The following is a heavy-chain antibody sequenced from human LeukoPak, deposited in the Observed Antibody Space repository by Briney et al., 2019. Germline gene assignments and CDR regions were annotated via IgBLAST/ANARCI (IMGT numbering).Heavy chain of an antibody. Sequence: PSETLSLTCTVSGGSINAYYWSWVRQSPGKGLEWIGYIYYSGSTNYNPSLKSRVTISVDTSKTHFSLTLRSVPAADTAVYYCACMLATTRGADYWGKGTLVTVSS. CDR3: ACMLATTRGADY. J-gene: IGHJ4*02. CDR2: IYYSGST. D-gene: IGHD5-12*01. V-gene: IGHV4-59*08. CDR1: GGSINAYY.